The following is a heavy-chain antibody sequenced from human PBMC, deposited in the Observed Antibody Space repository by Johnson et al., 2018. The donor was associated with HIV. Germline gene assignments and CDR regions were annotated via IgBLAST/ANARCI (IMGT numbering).Heavy chain of an antibody. Sequence: QVLLVESGGGVVQPGRSLRLSCAASGFTFSNYAVHWVRQAPGKGLEWVALISYDGGIKHYADSVKGRFTISRDTSKNSLYLQMNSLRAEDTALYYCAKDMEVVTAHSHAFDNWGQGTMVTVSS. CDR2: ISYDGGIK. CDR3: AKDMEVVTAHSHAFDN. J-gene: IGHJ3*02. D-gene: IGHD2-21*02. V-gene: IGHV3-30-3*01. CDR1: GFTFSNYA.